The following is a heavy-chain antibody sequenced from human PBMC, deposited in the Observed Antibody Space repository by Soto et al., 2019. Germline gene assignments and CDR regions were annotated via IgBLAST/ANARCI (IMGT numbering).Heavy chain of an antibody. CDR3: AGDTGDVWEGLNY. V-gene: IGHV1-3*01. D-gene: IGHD7-27*01. CDR1: GYTFNSYA. J-gene: IGHJ4*02. CDR2: INAGNGNR. Sequence: QVQLVQSGPEVKKPGASVKVSCKASGYTFNSYAMHWGRQAPGPRLEWMGWINAGNGNRKYAQKFQGRVTITRDTSASSAYMELSSLRSDDTAVYYCAGDTGDVWEGLNYCVQGTLVPVSS.